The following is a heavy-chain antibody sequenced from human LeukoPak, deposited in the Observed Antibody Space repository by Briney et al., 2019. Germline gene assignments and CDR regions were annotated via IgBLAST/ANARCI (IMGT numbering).Heavy chain of an antibody. J-gene: IGHJ3*02. CDR1: SGSISSSSYY. D-gene: IGHD3-22*01. V-gene: IGHV4-39*01. CDR2: IYYSGST. Sequence: SETLSLTCAVSSGSISSSSYYWGWIRQPPGKGVEWIGSIYYSGSTYYNPSLKSRVTLSVDTSKNQFSLKLRSVTAADTAVYYCARQERGYDGSGHRAFDIWGQGTMVTISS. CDR3: ARQERGYDGSGHRAFDI.